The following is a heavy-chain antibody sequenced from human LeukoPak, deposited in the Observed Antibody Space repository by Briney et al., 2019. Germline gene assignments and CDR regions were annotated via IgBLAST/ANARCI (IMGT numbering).Heavy chain of an antibody. J-gene: IGHJ6*02. Sequence: PGGSLRLSCEASGFIFNNYWMSWVRQTPGEGLEWVANIKEDGSEQYYVDSVKGRFTITRDNAKNLLYLQVNSLRAEDTAVYYCARVTGLYGMDVWGQGTTVTVSS. V-gene: IGHV3-7*03. CDR1: GFIFNNYW. CDR2: IKEDGSEQ. CDR3: ARVTGLYGMDV. D-gene: IGHD1-20*01.